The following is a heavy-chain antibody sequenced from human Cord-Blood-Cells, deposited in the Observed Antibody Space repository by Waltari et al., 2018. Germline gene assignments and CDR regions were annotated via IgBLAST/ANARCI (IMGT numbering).Heavy chain of an antibody. V-gene: IGHV4-39*01. Sequence: QLQLQESGPGLVKPSETLSLTCTVSGGSISSSIYYRGWIRQPPGKGLEWIGSIYYSGSTYYNPSLKSRVTISVDTSKNQFSLKLSSVTAADTAVYYCARRGYSSSFDYWGQGTLVTVSS. CDR2: IYYSGST. CDR1: GGSISSSIYY. D-gene: IGHD6-13*01. CDR3: ARRGYSSSFDY. J-gene: IGHJ4*02.